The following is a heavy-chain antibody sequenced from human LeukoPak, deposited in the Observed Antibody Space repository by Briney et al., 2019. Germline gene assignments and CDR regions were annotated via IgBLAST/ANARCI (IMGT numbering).Heavy chain of an antibody. J-gene: IGHJ4*02. CDR1: GFTFSSYG. CDR2: IWYDGSNK. D-gene: IGHD5-24*01. V-gene: IGHV3-33*01. CDR3: ASSTITATLDY. Sequence: PGGSLRLSCAASGFTFSSYGMHWVRQAPGKGLEWVAVIWYDGSNKYYADSVKGRFTIFRDNSKNTLYLQMNSLRAEDTAVYYCASSTITATLDYWGQAAMATDSS.